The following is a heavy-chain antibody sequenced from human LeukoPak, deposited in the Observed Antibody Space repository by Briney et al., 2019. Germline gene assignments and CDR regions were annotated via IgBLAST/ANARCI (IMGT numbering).Heavy chain of an antibody. J-gene: IGHJ6*02. V-gene: IGHV3-48*01. Sequence: GGSLRLSCAASGFTFSSYSMNWVRQAPGKGLEWVSYISSSSSTIYYADSVKGRFTISRDNSKNTLYLQMNSLRAEDTAVYYCAKDNKRFLEWFPYYGMDVWGQGTTVTVSS. CDR2: ISSSSSTI. CDR1: GFTFSSYS. CDR3: AKDNKRFLEWFPYYGMDV. D-gene: IGHD3-3*01.